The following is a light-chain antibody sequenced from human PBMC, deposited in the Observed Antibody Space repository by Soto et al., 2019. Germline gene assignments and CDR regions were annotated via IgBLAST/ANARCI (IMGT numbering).Light chain of an antibody. Sequence: VLTQSPGTLSLSPGERATLSCRASQSVSSRLAWYQHKSGQAPRLLISGASRRATGIPDRFSGSGSGTDFTLTISRLEPEDFVLYYCQHYYGTSPISFGQGTRLEIK. V-gene: IGKV3-20*01. CDR1: QSVSSR. J-gene: IGKJ5*01. CDR3: QHYYGTSPIS. CDR2: GAS.